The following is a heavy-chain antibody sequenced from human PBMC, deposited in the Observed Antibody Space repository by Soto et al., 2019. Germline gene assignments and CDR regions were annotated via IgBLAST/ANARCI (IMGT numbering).Heavy chain of an antibody. D-gene: IGHD2-21*01. CDR1: GFTFSSFS. J-gene: IGHJ4*02. Sequence: EVQLVESGGGLVKPGGSLRLSCAASGFTFSSFSMNWVRQAPGKGLEWVASISSSSDYIYYADSVKGRFTISRDNAKNSLYLQMNSLKAEDTAIYFCASLLGVVNPTTRPGADYWGQGTLVTVSS. V-gene: IGHV3-21*02. CDR3: ASLLGVVNPTTRPGADY. CDR2: ISSSSDYI.